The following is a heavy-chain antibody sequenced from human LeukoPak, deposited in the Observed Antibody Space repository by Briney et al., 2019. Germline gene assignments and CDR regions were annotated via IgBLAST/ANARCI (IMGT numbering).Heavy chain of an antibody. V-gene: IGHV1-2*02. CDR1: GYTFTGYY. CDR2: INPNSGGT. Sequence: ASVKVSCKASGYTFTGYYMHWVRQTPGQGLEWMGWINPNSGGTNYAQKFQGRVTMTRDTSISTAYMELSRLRSDDTAVYYCASYGSGSYYNLDGMDVWGQGTTVTVSS. D-gene: IGHD3-10*01. J-gene: IGHJ6*02. CDR3: ASYGSGSYYNLDGMDV.